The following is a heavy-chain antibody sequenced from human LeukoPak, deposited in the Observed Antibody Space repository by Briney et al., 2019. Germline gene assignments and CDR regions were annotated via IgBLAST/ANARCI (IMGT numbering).Heavy chain of an antibody. D-gene: IGHD6-19*01. CDR2: ISGSGGST. Sequence: PGGSLRLSCAASGFTFSSYAMSWVRQAPGKGLEWVSAISGSGGSTYYADSVKGRFTISRDNSKNTLYLQMNSLRAEDTAVYYCAKDGEQWLVQWLFDYWGQGTLVTVSS. CDR1: GFTFSSYA. CDR3: AKDGEQWLVQWLFDY. V-gene: IGHV3-23*01. J-gene: IGHJ4*02.